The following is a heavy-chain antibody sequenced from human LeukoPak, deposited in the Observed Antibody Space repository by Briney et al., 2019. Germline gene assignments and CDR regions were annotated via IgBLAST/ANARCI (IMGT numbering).Heavy chain of an antibody. V-gene: IGHV3-21*01. CDR3: ARDMTGTTGAFYYYNMVV. J-gene: IGHJ6*03. Sequence: GGSLRLSCAASGFTFSSYTTNWVRQAPGKGLEWVSSISSSSSSIYYADSVKGRFTISRDNAKNSLYLQMNSLRAEDTAVYYCARDMTGTTGAFYYYNMVVWGKGTTVTVSS. D-gene: IGHD1-7*01. CDR1: GFTFSSYT. CDR2: ISSSSSSI.